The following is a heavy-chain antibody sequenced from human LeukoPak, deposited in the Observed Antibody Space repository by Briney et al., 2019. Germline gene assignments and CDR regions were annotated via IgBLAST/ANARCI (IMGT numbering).Heavy chain of an antibody. J-gene: IGHJ6*03. CDR2: ISWNSGSI. Sequence: GGSLRLSCAASGFTFDDYAMHWVRQAPGKGLEWVSGISWNSGSIGYADSVKGRFTISRDNAKNTLYLQLNSLRAEDTAVYYCARGVYDFWSGPLYYMDVWGKGTTVTVSS. CDR1: GFTFDDYA. V-gene: IGHV3-9*01. D-gene: IGHD3-3*01. CDR3: ARGVYDFWSGPLYYMDV.